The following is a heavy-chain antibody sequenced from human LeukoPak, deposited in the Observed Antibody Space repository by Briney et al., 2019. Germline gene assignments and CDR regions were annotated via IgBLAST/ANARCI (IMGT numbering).Heavy chain of an antibody. V-gene: IGHV3-30*03. CDR2: ISYEGSNK. D-gene: IGHD1-1*01. CDR3: ARVLPRTTLLPPWPSDMDV. CDR1: GFTFRSFG. Sequence: GGSLRLFCAASGFTFRSFGLHWGRQAPGKGLEWVAVISYEGSNKYYADSVKGRFTISRDNSKNTLYLQMNRLRPEHTAVYYCARVLPRTTLLPPWPSDMDVWGKGTTVTVSS. J-gene: IGHJ6*04.